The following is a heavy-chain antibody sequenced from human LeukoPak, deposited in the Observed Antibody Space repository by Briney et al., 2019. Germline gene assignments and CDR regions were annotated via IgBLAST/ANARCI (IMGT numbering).Heavy chain of an antibody. V-gene: IGHV1-18*01. CDR1: GYTFTSYG. Sequence: ASVKVSCTASGYTFTSYGISWVRQAPGQGLEWMGWISAYNGNTNYAQKLQGRVTMTTDTSTSTAYMELSSLRSEDTAVYYCAREKVQLGFDYWGQGTLVTVSS. J-gene: IGHJ4*02. CDR3: AREKVQLGFDY. D-gene: IGHD6-6*01. CDR2: ISAYNGNT.